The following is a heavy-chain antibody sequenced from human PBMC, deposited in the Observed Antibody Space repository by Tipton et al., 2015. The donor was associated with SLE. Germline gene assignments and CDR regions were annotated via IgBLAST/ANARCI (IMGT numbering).Heavy chain of an antibody. CDR3: ATLWGYCSVGRCYSAF. CDR1: GFIVRSHY. D-gene: IGHD2-15*01. CDR2: TYSGETT. V-gene: IGHV3-53*05. J-gene: IGHJ4*02. Sequence: LRLSCAASGFIVRSHYMSWVRQAPGKGLEWVSVTYSGETTYYADSVKGRFAISRDNSKNTLYLQMNSLRPEDTAVYYCATLWGYCSVGRCYSAFWGQGTLVTVSS.